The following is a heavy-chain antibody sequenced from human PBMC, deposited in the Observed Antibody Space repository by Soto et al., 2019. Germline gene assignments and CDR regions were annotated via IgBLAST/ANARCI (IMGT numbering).Heavy chain of an antibody. V-gene: IGHV4-61*01. D-gene: IGHD3-3*01. J-gene: IGHJ4*02. CDR1: GGSFKSGSYS. CDR2: VYHTGRT. CDR3: ARDFAYFDS. Sequence: QVQLQESGPGLVKPSETLSLTCTVSGGSFKSGSYSWSWIRQPPGKGLEWIGYVYHTGRTCYNPSLKSRVSMSMAASKNQFSLHLDSVTAADTAVYFCARDFAYFDSWGQGTLGTVSS.